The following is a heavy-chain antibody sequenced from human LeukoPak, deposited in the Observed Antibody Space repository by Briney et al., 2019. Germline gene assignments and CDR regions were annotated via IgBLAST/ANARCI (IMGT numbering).Heavy chain of an antibody. Sequence: PGGSLRLSCAASGFTFSSYWMSWVRQAPGKGLEWVANIKQDGSEKYYVDSVKGRFTISRDNAKNSLYLQMNSLRAEDTAVYYCARGVSEYGSGSYLYYYMDVWGKGTTVTISS. J-gene: IGHJ6*03. CDR1: GFTFSSYW. V-gene: IGHV3-7*01. CDR2: IKQDGSEK. D-gene: IGHD3-10*01. CDR3: ARGVSEYGSGSYLYYYMDV.